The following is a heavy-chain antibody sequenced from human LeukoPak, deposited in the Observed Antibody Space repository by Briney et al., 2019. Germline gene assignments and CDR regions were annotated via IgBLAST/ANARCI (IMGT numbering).Heavy chain of an antibody. V-gene: IGHV3-64D*06. J-gene: IGHJ4*02. CDR3: VKGRCSGSSCYGGDY. CDR1: GFTFSSYT. Sequence: GGSLRLSCSASGFTFSSYTMFWVRQAPGKGLEYVSAITSNGGSTYYADSVKGRFTISRDNSENTLYLQMSSLRAEDRAVYYCVKGRCSGSSCYGGDYWGQGTLVTVSS. D-gene: IGHD2-2*01. CDR2: ITSNGGST.